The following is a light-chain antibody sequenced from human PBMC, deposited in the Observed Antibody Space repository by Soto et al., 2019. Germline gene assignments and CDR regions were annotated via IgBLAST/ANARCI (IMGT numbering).Light chain of an antibody. J-gene: IGKJ4*01. Sequence: VLPQSPDTLSLSPGDRATLSCRASQSVRSTYLAWYQQKPGQAPRLLIFDATKRVTGIPARFSGSGSGTDFTLTISSLEPEDFAVYYCQQRGTFGGGTKVEIK. CDR2: DAT. V-gene: IGKV3-11*01. CDR3: QQRGT. CDR1: QSVRSTY.